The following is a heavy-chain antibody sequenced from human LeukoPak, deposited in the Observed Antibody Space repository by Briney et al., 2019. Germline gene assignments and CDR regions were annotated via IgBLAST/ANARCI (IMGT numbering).Heavy chain of an antibody. V-gene: IGHV3-48*02. CDR2: INHNAETI. D-gene: IGHD6-19*01. CDR3: ARDSGWAFDN. CDR1: GFTFSSYV. Sequence: GRSLRLSCAASGFTFSSYVMSWVRQAPGKGLEWVSYINHNAETIYYADSVKGRFTISRDNAKNVLYLQMNRLRDGDTAVYYCARDSGWAFDNWGQGTLVTVSS. J-gene: IGHJ4*02.